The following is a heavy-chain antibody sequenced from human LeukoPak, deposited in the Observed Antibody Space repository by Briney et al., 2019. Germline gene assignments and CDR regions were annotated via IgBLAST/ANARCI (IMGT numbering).Heavy chain of an antibody. Sequence: GGYLSLYYAASGFTFSSYAMSWVRQAPGKGLEWVSAISGSGGSTYYADSVKGRFTISRDNSKNTLYLQMNSLRAEDTAVYYCAKDHLTMVPPYYFDYWGQGTLVTVSS. CDR3: AKDHLTMVPPYYFDY. J-gene: IGHJ4*02. CDR1: GFTFSSYA. CDR2: ISGSGGST. V-gene: IGHV3-23*01. D-gene: IGHD3-10*01.